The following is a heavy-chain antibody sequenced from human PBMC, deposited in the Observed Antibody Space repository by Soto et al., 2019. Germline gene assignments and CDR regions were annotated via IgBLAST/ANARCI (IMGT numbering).Heavy chain of an antibody. CDR1: GGSIISGGYY. CDR2: IYYSGRT. J-gene: IGHJ5*02. CDR3: ARGSFSSSSSWFDP. D-gene: IGHD6-6*01. V-gene: IGHV4-31*03. Sequence: PSETLSLTCTVSGGSIISGGYYWSWIPQHPGKGLEWIGYIYYSGRTYYNPSLHSRVSIAVDTTENQFSLKLTSVTAADTSVYYCARGSFSSSSSWFDPWGRGTLVTVSS.